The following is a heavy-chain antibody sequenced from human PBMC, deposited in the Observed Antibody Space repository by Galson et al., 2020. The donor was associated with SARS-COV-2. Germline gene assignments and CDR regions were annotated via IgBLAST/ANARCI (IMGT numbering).Heavy chain of an antibody. CDR1: GFTFSSYA. Sequence: GVSLRLSCAASGFTFSSYAMHWVRQAPGKGLEGVAVISYDGRNKYYADSVKGRFTISRDNSKNTLYLQMNSLRAEDTAVYYCARDGVAGGSGSYFNNWLTPGAREPLSPSPQ. CDR3: ARDGVAGGSGSYFNNWLTP. CDR2: ISYDGRNK. D-gene: IGHD3-10*01. J-gene: IGHJ5*02. V-gene: IGHV3-30*04.